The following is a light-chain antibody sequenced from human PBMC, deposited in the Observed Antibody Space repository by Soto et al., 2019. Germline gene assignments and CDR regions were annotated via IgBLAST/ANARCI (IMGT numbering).Light chain of an antibody. CDR2: DAS. V-gene: IGKV3-11*01. CDR1: QSVSSY. CDR3: NKRTNFLPWT. Sequence: TLSLSAGERATVSCRASQSVSSYLSGYQQKPGRAPRLLIYDASNRATGIPARFSGSGSGTDFTLTISILYPEEVGIHYCNKRTNFLPWTSGQVTKLDIK. J-gene: IGKJ1*01.